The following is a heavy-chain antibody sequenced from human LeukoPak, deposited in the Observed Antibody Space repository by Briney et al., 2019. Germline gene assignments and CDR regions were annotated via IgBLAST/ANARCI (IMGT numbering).Heavy chain of an antibody. D-gene: IGHD3-10*01. CDR2: ISGSGGST. CDR3: AKYDSGSTIFYFDY. Sequence: GGSLRLSCAASGFTFSSYAMSWVRQAPGKGLEWVSAISGSGGSTYYADSVKGRFTISRDNSKNTLYLQMKGLRAEDAAVYYCAKYDSGSTIFYFDYWGQGTLVTVSS. V-gene: IGHV3-23*01. CDR1: GFTFSSYA. J-gene: IGHJ4*02.